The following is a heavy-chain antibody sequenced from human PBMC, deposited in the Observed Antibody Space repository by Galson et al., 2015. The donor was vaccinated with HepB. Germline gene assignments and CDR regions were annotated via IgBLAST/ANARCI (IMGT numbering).Heavy chain of an antibody. CDR2: IYSTGST. Sequence: TLSLTCAVSGGSISSGGYYWGWVRQHPGKGLEWIGYIYSTGSTYYNPSLKSRLTISLDTSKNQFSLNLTSVTAADTAVYYCARDYGGNHYLDYWGPGTLVTVSS. J-gene: IGHJ4*02. CDR3: ARDYGGNHYLDY. V-gene: IGHV4-31*11. CDR1: GGSISSGGYY. D-gene: IGHD4-23*01.